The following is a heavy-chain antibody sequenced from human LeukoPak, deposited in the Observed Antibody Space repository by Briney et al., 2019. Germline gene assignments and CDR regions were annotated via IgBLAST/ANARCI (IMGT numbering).Heavy chain of an antibody. Sequence: PGGSLRLSCAASGFTFSSYAMSWVRQAPGKGLEWVSAISGSGGSTYYADSVKGRFTISRDNSKNTLYLQMNSLRAEDTAVYYCASPGSSGWYEGYFDYWGQGTLVTVSS. D-gene: IGHD6-19*01. CDR1: GFTFSSYA. CDR3: ASPGSSGWYEGYFDY. V-gene: IGHV3-23*01. J-gene: IGHJ4*02. CDR2: ISGSGGST.